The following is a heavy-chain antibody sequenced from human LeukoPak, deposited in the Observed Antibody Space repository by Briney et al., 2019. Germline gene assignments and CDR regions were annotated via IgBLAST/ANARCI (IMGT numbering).Heavy chain of an antibody. Sequence: GGSLRLSCAASGFTFSSYWMSWVRQAPGKGLEWVANIKQDGSEKYYVDSVKGRFTISRDNAKNSLYLQMNSLRAEDTAVYYCARAAYYYGSGSYRYWGQGTLVTVSS. CDR3: ARAAYYYGSGSYRY. J-gene: IGHJ4*02. CDR1: GFTFSSYW. D-gene: IGHD3-10*01. CDR2: IKQDGSEK. V-gene: IGHV3-7*03.